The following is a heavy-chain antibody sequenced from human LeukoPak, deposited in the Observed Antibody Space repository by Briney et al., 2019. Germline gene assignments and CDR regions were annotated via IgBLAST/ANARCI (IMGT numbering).Heavy chain of an antibody. Sequence: GTSVKVACKASGFTFTSSAVQWVRQARGQRLEWIGWIVVGSGNTNYAQKFQERVTITRDMSTSTAYMELSSLRSEDTAVYYCATRYDSSGYPDYWGQGTLVTVSS. CDR2: IVVGSGNT. CDR1: GFTFTSSA. J-gene: IGHJ4*02. CDR3: ATRYDSSGYPDY. V-gene: IGHV1-58*01. D-gene: IGHD3-22*01.